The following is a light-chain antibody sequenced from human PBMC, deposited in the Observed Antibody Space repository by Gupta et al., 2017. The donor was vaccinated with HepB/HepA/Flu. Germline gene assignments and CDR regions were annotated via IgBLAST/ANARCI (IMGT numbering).Light chain of an antibody. CDR1: QSVSTTY. CDR2: GPS. Sequence: EIVLTQSPGTLSLSPGERATLSCRASQSVSTTYLAWYQQKPGQAPRLLIYGPSTRATGIPDRFSGSGSGTDFALTIDRLEPEDFAVYYCQQEDGSSYTFGQGTKLEI. V-gene: IGKV3-20*01. J-gene: IGKJ2*01. CDR3: QQEDGSSYT.